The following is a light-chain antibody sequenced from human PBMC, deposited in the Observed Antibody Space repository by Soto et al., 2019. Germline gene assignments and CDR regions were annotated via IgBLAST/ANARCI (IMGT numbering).Light chain of an antibody. CDR1: QSVTSN. CDR2: GAS. Sequence: EIVMTQSPATLSVFPGERATLSCRASQSVTSNLAWYQQKPGQAPRLLIYGASTRATGIPARFSGSGSGTEFTLTISSLQSEDFAVYYCQQYNNWPPTFGQGTRLEIK. J-gene: IGKJ5*01. V-gene: IGKV3-15*01. CDR3: QQYNNWPPT.